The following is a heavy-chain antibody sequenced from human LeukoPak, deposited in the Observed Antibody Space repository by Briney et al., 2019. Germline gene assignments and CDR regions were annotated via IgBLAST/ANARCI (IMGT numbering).Heavy chain of an antibody. CDR2: IKQDGSEK. CDR3: ARVIVGGDILTGSLFDY. CDR1: GFTFSSYW. V-gene: IGHV3-7*01. Sequence: PGGSLRLSCAASGFTFSSYWMSWVRQAPGKGLEWVANIKQDGSEKYYVGSVKGRFTISRDNAKNSLYLQMNSLRAEDTAVYYCARVIVGGDILTGSLFDYWGQGTLVTVSS. J-gene: IGHJ4*02. D-gene: IGHD3-9*01.